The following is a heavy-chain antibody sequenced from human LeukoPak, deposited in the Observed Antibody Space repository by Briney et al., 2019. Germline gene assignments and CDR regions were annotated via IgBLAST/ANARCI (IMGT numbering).Heavy chain of an antibody. J-gene: IGHJ4*02. CDR1: GFTFSTYA. Sequence: GGSLRLSCVASGFTFSTYAMTWVRQAPGKGLEWVSTVSANAYSTYYADSVKGRFTISRDNSKNTLYLQMDSLRVDDTALYYCAIRDGNNDRDYWGQGILVTVSS. CDR3: AIRDGNNDRDY. CDR2: VSANAYST. V-gene: IGHV3-23*01. D-gene: IGHD5-24*01.